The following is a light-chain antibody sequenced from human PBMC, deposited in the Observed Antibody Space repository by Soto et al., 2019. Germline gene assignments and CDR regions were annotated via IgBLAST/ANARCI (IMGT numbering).Light chain of an antibody. CDR2: EAS. CDR1: QSVSSY. J-gene: IGKJ5*01. CDR3: QQRSIWPLT. V-gene: IGKV3-11*01. Sequence: EVELTQSPSTLSLSPGNRATLSCSASQSVSSYFAWYQQKPGQAPRLLIYEASNRATGIPARVSGSGSGTDFTLTISSLEAEDFAVYYCQQRSIWPLTFGQGTRLEIK.